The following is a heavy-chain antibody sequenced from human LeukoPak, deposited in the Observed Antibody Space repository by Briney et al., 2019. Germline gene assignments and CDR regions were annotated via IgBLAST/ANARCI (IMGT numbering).Heavy chain of an antibody. J-gene: IGHJ6*03. CDR2: ISSSGSTI. Sequence: GGSLRLSCAASGFTFSSYEMNWVRQAPGKGLEWVSYISSSGSTIYYADSVKGRFTISRDNAKNSLYLQMNSLRAEDTAVYYCARGAYSSSWYRDYYYYMDVWGKGTTVTISS. V-gene: IGHV3-48*03. CDR3: ARGAYSSSWYRDYYYYMDV. D-gene: IGHD6-13*01. CDR1: GFTFSSYE.